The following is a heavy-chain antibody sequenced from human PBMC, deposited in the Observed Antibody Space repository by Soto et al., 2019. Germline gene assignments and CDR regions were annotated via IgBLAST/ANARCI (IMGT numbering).Heavy chain of an antibody. CDR3: ASVPLRGIAATYFEIHP. CDR2: IIPILGIA. Sequence: QVQLVQSGAEVKKPGSSVKVSCKASGGTFSSYTISWVRQAPGQGLEWMGRIIPILGIANYAQKFQGRVTITADKSTSTAYRELRSLRSEDTAVYYCASVPLRGIAATYFEIHPWGQGTLVTVAS. D-gene: IGHD2-15*01. CDR1: GGTFSSYT. V-gene: IGHV1-69*02. J-gene: IGHJ5*02.